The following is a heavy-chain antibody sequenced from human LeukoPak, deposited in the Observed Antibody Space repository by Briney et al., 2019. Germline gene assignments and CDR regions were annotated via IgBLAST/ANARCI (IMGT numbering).Heavy chain of an antibody. CDR1: GYTFTGYY. CDR2: INPNSGGT. D-gene: IGHD1-26*01. Sequence: GASVKVSCKASGYTFTGYYMHWVRQAPGQGLEWMGWINPNSGGTNYAQKFQGRVTMTRDTSISTAYMELSRLRSDDTAVYYCARDRPGVGALPPGAFDIWGQGTMVTASS. CDR3: ARDRPGVGALPPGAFDI. V-gene: IGHV1-2*02. J-gene: IGHJ3*02.